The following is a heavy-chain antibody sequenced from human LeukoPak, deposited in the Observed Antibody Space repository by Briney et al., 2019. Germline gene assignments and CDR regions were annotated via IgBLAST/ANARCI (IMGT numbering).Heavy chain of an antibody. D-gene: IGHD3-10*01. CDR2: IYSGGNT. Sequence: GGSLRLSCAASGFIVSNNYMSWVRQAPGKGLEWVSVIYSGGNTYYTDSVKGRFTISRDNSENTLYLQMNRLGAEDTAVYYCARVHGYHGSGDEYFDYWGQGTLVTVSS. CDR3: ARVHGYHGSGDEYFDY. CDR1: GFIVSNNY. J-gene: IGHJ4*02. V-gene: IGHV3-53*01.